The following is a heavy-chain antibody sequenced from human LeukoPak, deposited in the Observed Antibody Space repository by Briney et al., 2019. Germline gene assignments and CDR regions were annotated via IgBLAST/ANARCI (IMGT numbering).Heavy chain of an antibody. D-gene: IGHD1-7*01. V-gene: IGHV4-59*02. CDR1: GASVSNYY. J-gene: IGHJ5*02. CDR3: ARVATGAKPFDP. CDR2: VSNSGST. Sequence: SETLSLTCTVSGASVSNYYWSWIRQPPEKELEWIGYVSNSGSTDYHPSLKSRVTIPVDTSKNLFSLKLSSVTAADTAVYYCARVATGAKPFDPWGQGTLVTVSS.